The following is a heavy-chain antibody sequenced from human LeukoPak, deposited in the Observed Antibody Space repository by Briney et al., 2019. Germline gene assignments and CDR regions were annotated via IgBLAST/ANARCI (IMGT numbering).Heavy chain of an antibody. Sequence: GGSLRLSCAASGFTFSNYGMHWVRQAPGKGLEWVAFIRYDGSNIYYADSVKGRFTISRDNSKNTLYLQMSSLRAEDTAVYYCAKDCSSTSCYYPWGQGTLVTVSS. CDR2: IRYDGSNI. CDR3: AKDCSSTSCYYP. J-gene: IGHJ5*02. CDR1: GFTFSNYG. D-gene: IGHD2-2*01. V-gene: IGHV3-30*02.